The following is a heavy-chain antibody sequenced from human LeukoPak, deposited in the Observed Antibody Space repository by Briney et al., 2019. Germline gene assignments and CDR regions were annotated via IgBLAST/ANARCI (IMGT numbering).Heavy chain of an antibody. D-gene: IGHD2-2*01. Sequence: SETLSLTCTVSGGSISSYYWSWIRQPPGKGLEWIGYNYYSGSTNYNPSLKSRVTISVDTSKNQFSLKLSSVTAADTAVYYCARSTGPNGPSDYWGQGTLVTVSS. V-gene: IGHV4-59*01. CDR1: GGSISSYY. CDR3: ARSTGPNGPSDY. J-gene: IGHJ4*02. CDR2: NYYSGST.